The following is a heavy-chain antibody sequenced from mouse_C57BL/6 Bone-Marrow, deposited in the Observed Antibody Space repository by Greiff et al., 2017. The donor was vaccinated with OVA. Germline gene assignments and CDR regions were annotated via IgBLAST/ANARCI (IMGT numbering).Heavy chain of an antibody. V-gene: IGHV1-61*01. D-gene: IGHD2-3*01. J-gene: IGHJ1*03. Sequence: QVQLQQPGAELVRPGSSVKLSCKASGYTFTSYWMDWVKQRPGQGLEWIGNIYPSDSETHYNQKFKDKATLTVDKSSSTAYMQRSSLTSEDSAVYYSARVGWLDWYFDVWGTGTTVTVSS. CDR1: GYTFTSYW. CDR2: IYPSDSET. CDR3: ARVGWLDWYFDV.